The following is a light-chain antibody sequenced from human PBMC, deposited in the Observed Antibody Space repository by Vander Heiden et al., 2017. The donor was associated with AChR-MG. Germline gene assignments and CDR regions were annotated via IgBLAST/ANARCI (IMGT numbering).Light chain of an antibody. V-gene: IGKV3-11*01. CDR2: DAS. CDR1: QSVSTS. Sequence: EIVLTQSPATLSLPPGERATLSCRASQSVSTSLAWYQQKPGHSPRLVIYDASTRATGIPARFSGSGSGTDFTLTISSLEPEDFAVYYCQQRSRWPPEITFGGGTKVEIK. J-gene: IGKJ4*01. CDR3: QQRSRWPPEIT.